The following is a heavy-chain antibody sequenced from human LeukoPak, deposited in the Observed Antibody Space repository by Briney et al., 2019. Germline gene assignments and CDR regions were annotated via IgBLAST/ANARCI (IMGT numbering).Heavy chain of an antibody. Sequence: SETLSLTCTVSGGSTGSRNYYWAWIRQPPGQELEWIGSIYQSGRTYYNPSLKSRVSISVDTSKNRFSLNLNSVTAADTAVYYCARVDRFGALWVWGQGTLVTVSS. CDR2: IYQSGRT. J-gene: IGHJ4*02. CDR1: GGSTGSRNYY. V-gene: IGHV4-39*07. CDR3: ARVDRFGALWV. D-gene: IGHD3-10*01.